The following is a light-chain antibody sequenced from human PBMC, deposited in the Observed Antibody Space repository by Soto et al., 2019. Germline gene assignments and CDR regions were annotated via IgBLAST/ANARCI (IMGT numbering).Light chain of an antibody. J-gene: IGLJ1*01. CDR3: SSFTTSYFYV. CDR1: GSDIGAYNY. Sequence: QSALTQPASVSGSPGQSITISCTGSGSDIGAYNYVSWYQQHPGKAPKLLIHGVTRRPSGVSSRFSASKSAYTASLTISGLQAEDAANYYCSSFTTSYFYVFGPGTRSPS. V-gene: IGLV2-14*01. CDR2: GVT.